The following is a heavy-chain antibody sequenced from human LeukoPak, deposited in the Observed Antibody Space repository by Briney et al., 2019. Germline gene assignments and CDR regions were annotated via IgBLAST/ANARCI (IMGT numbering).Heavy chain of an antibody. D-gene: IGHD3-10*01. J-gene: IGHJ4*02. CDR2: INHSGST. CDR1: GGSFSGYY. V-gene: IGHV4-34*01. Sequence: SETLSLTCAVYGGSFSGYYWSWIRQPPGKGLEWIGEINHSGSTNYNPSLKNRVTMSADTSENQLSLLVYSLTAADTAVYYCARGGRFGEFFDFWGQGTLVAVSS. CDR3: ARGGRFGEFFDF.